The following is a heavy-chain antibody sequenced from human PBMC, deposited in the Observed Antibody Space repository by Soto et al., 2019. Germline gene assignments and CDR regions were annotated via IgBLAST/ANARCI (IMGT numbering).Heavy chain of an antibody. CDR2: IYYSGLT. CDR3: ARQRTTVVTQAYFDH. Sequence: SETLSLTYIVSGESISSSSYYWGWIRHPPGKGLEWIGSIYYSGLTYYNPSFKSRVTISIDTSKNQFSLKLSSVTATDTAVYYCARQRTTVVTQAYFDHWGQGALVTVSS. V-gene: IGHV4-39*01. D-gene: IGHD2-21*02. J-gene: IGHJ4*02. CDR1: GESISSSSYY.